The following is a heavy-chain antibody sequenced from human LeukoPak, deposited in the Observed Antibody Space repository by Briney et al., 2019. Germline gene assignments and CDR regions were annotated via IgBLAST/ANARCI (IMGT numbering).Heavy chain of an antibody. CDR2: ISGSGGST. Sequence: GGSLRLSCAASGFTFSSYAMSWVRQAPGKGLEWVSAISGSGGSTYYADSVKGRFTISRDNSKNTLHLQMNSLRAEGTAVYYCARVLGGSGNDAFDIWGQGTVVTVSS. CDR3: ARVLGGSGNDAFDI. J-gene: IGHJ3*02. V-gene: IGHV3-23*01. CDR1: GFTFSSYA. D-gene: IGHD3-10*01.